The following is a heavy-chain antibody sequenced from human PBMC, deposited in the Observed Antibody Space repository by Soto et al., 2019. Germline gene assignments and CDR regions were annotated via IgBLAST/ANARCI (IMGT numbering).Heavy chain of an antibody. J-gene: IGHJ4*02. Sequence: SETLSLTCTVSGGSISSYYWSWIRQPPGKGLEWIGYIYYSGTTNYNPSLKSRVTISVDTSKNQFSLKLSSVTAADTAVYYCARQKASCSSTSCYGFDYWGQGTLVTSPQ. CDR1: GGSISSYY. CDR2: IYYSGTT. CDR3: ARQKASCSSTSCYGFDY. D-gene: IGHD2-2*01. V-gene: IGHV4-59*08.